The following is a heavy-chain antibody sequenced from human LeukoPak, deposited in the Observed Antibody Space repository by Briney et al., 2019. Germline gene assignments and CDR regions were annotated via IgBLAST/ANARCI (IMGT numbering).Heavy chain of an antibody. CDR2: IYYSGST. CDR3: ARHMAVVPIAVAGY. V-gene: IGHV4-39*01. CDR1: GGSLSSSSYY. D-gene: IGHD6-19*01. J-gene: IGHJ4*02. Sequence: SETLSLTCTVSGGSLSSSSYYWGWIRQPPGKGLEWIGSIYYSGSTYYNPSLKSRVTISVDTSKNQFSLKLSSVTAADTAVYYCARHMAVVPIAVAGYRGQGTLVTVSS.